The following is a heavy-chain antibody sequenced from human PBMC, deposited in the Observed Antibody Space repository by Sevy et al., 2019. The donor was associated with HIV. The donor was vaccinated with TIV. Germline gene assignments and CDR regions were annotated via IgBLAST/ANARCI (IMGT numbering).Heavy chain of an antibody. V-gene: IGHV3-33*01. CDR3: ARDRTGPYYFDY. CDR1: GFTFSTYG. Sequence: GGSLRLSCAASGFTFSTYGFHWVRQAPGKGLEWVAVIWFDGSNKYYADSVKGRFTISRDNSKNTLYLQMNSLRAEDTAVYYCARDRTGPYYFDYWGHGTLVTVSS. D-gene: IGHD1-1*01. CDR2: IWFDGSNK. J-gene: IGHJ4*01.